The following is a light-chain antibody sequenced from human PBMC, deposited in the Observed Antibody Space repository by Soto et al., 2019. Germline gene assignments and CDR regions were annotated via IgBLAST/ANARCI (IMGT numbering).Light chain of an antibody. CDR2: TTN. Sequence: QAVVTQEPSLTVSPGGTVTLTCASSTGAVTSGNYPSWFQQKPGHTPRTLIYTTNNKHSWTPARFSGSLLGGKAALTMSAVEPEGEAEYYCLLYYGGAQLVFGGGTKLTVL. J-gene: IGLJ3*02. CDR1: TGAVTSGNY. CDR3: LLYYGGAQLV. V-gene: IGLV7-43*01.